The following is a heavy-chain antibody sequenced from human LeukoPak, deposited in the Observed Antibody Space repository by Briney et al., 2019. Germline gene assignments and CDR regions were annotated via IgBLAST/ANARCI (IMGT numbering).Heavy chain of an antibody. V-gene: IGHV4-31*03. J-gene: IGHJ4*02. Sequence: SETLSLTCTVSGGSISSGGYSWSWIRQHPGKGLEWIGSIYYSGSTYYNPSLKSRVTISIDTSKNQFCLKLSSVTAADTAVYYCARAGYYDTGTYYFIDFWGQGTLVTVSS. CDR2: IYYSGST. D-gene: IGHD3-10*01. CDR3: ARAGYYDTGTYYFIDF. CDR1: GGSISSGGYS.